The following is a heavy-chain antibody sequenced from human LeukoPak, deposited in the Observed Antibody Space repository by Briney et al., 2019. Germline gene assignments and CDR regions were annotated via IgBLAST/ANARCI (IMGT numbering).Heavy chain of an antibody. CDR1: ADSISNYY. J-gene: IGHJ4*02. Sequence: SETLSLTCTGSADSISNYYWTWLPQPPGKGLEWGGYIYNSGSTNYNTSLKSRVTISMDTSKNQFSLKLSSVTAADTAVYYCAAEFSNEQWLDWDYWGQGTLVTVS. CDR2: IYNSGST. V-gene: IGHV4-59*01. CDR3: AAEFSNEQWLDWDY. D-gene: IGHD6-19*01.